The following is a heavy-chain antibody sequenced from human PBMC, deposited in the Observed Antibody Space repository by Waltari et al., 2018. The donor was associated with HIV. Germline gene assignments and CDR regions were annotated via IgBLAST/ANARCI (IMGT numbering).Heavy chain of an antibody. V-gene: IGHV3-74*01. CDR2: LNSDGSSR. J-gene: IGHJ4*02. D-gene: IGHD2-15*01. Sequence: VHLLASGGGPIKTGGTRSLACTASVFEVSTPWMDWVRQGPGKGLVWVARLNSDGSSRNYADAVKGRFVISRDNARNTVYLQLNSLRVEDTAMYFCARASHYIEFSTFDGDYYFDVWGRGTRVAVSS. CDR1: VFEVSTPW. CDR3: ARASHYIEFSTFDGDYYFDV.